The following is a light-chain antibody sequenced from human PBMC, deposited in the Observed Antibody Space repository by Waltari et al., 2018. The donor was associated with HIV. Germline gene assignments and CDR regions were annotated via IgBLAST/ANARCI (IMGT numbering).Light chain of an antibody. V-gene: IGKV3D-11*01. CDR1: QDISSY. Sequence: EIVLTQSPATLSLSPGETATLSCRASQDISSYLAWYQQKPGQAPRLLIYDTSNRAAGIPARFTSSGSGTDFTLTISSLEAEDFAVYSCQQRSSWISFGQGTRLEIK. J-gene: IGKJ5*01. CDR3: QQRSSWIS. CDR2: DTS.